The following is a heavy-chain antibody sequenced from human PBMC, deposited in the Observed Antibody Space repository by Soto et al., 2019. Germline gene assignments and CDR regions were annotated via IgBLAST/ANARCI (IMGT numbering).Heavy chain of an antibody. CDR3: ARTLSSSAENWFDP. V-gene: IGHV6-1*01. D-gene: IGHD6-6*01. CDR1: GDSVSSNSAA. Sequence: PSQTLSLTCAISGDSVSSNSAAWNWIRQPPSRGLEWLGRTYYRSKWYNDYAVSVKSRITINPDTSKNQFSLQLNSVTPEDTAVYFCARTLSSSAENWFDPWGQGTLVTVSS. J-gene: IGHJ5*02. CDR2: TYYRSKWYN.